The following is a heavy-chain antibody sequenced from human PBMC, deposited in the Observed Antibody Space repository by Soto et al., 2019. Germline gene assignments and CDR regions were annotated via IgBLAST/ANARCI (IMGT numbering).Heavy chain of an antibody. D-gene: IGHD2-2*01. CDR2: ITGSADKT. J-gene: IGHJ4*02. CDR1: GFSLSNYA. CDR3: ARDCSSSSCSVWHY. V-gene: IGHV3-23*01. Sequence: EVQLLESGGDLVQNGGSLRLSCAASGFSLSNYAMTWVRQAPGKGLEWVSGITGSADKTYYADSVKGRFIISRDNSKNTLYLQMNGLRAEDTALYYCARDCSSSSCSVWHYWGQGTLVTVSS.